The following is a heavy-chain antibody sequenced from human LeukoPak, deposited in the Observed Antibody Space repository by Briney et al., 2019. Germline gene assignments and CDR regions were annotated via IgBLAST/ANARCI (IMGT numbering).Heavy chain of an antibody. V-gene: IGHV3-21*01. CDR1: GFTFSSYS. J-gene: IGHJ4*02. CDR2: ISSSSSYI. D-gene: IGHD2-2*01. Sequence: GGSLRLSCAASGFTFSSYSMNWVRQAPGKGLEWVSSISSSSSYIYYADSVKGRFTISRDNAKNSLYLQMNSLRAEDTAVYYCARDEIPPAGAYSNFDYWGQGTLVTVSS. CDR3: ARDEIPPAGAYSNFDY.